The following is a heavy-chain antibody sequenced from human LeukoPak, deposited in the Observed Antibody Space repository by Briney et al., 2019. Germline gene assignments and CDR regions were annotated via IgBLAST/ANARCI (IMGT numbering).Heavy chain of an antibody. D-gene: IGHD6-13*01. V-gene: IGHV3-23*01. CDR2: ISGSGGST. Sequence: QTGGSLRLSCAASGFTFSSYAMSWVRQAPGKGLEWVSAISGSGGSTYYADSVKGRFTISRDNSKNTLYLQMNSLRAEDTAVYYCAKVGIGLIAAAGTNWFDPWGQGTLVTVSS. CDR3: AKVGIGLIAAAGTNWFDP. J-gene: IGHJ5*02. CDR1: GFTFSSYA.